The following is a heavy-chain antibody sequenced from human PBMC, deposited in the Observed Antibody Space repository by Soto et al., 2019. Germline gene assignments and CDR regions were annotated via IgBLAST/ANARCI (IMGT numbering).Heavy chain of an antibody. CDR3: ARYCSSTSCGYFQH. Sequence: SEALSLTCAVSGGSISSGGYSWSWIRQPPGKGLEWIGYIYHSGSTYYNPSLKSRVTISVDRSKNQFSLKLSSVTAADTAVYYCARYCSSTSCGYFQHWGQGTLVTVSS. J-gene: IGHJ1*01. CDR2: IYHSGST. D-gene: IGHD2-2*01. CDR1: GGSISSGGYS. V-gene: IGHV4-30-2*01.